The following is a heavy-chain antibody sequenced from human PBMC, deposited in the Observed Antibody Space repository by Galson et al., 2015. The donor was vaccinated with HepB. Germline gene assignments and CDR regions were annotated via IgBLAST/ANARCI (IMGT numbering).Heavy chain of an antibody. CDR3: ASPRSLCGGDCPSGPHDAFDI. V-gene: IGHV5-51*03. J-gene: IGHJ3*02. CDR2: IYPGDSDT. D-gene: IGHD2-21*01. CDR1: GYSFTSYW. Sequence: QSGAEVKKPGESLKISCKGSGYSFTSYWIGWVRQMPGKGLEWMGIIYPGDSDTRYSPSFQGQVTISADKSISTAYLQWSSLKASDTAMYYCASPRSLCGGDCPSGPHDAFDIWGQGTMVTVSS.